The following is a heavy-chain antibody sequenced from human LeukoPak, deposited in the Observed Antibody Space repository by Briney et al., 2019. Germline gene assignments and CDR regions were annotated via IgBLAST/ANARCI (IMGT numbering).Heavy chain of an antibody. CDR2: IYHSGST. Sequence: SETLSLTCTVSGGSISSGGYYWSWIRQPPGKGLEWIGYIYHSGSTYYNPSLKSRVTISVDRSKSQFSLKLSSVTAADTAVYYCARSPRYSSSSESHYWGQGTLVTVSS. V-gene: IGHV4-30-2*01. D-gene: IGHD6-6*01. CDR3: ARSPRYSSSSESHY. J-gene: IGHJ4*02. CDR1: GGSISSGGYY.